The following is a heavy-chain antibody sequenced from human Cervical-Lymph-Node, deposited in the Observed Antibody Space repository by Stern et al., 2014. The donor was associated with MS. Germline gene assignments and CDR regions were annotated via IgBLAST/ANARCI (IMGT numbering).Heavy chain of an antibody. D-gene: IGHD2-2*02. CDR3: ARESCTSTTCYTLFDY. V-gene: IGHV7-4-1*02. Sequence: QVQLVQSGSELKKPGASVKLSCRASGYTFNSYGMNWVRQAPGQGLECMGWINTITGNPTYAQGFTGRFVFSLDTSVNTAYLQISSLKAEDSAVYYCARESCTSTTCYTLFDYWGQGTLVTVSS. CDR1: GYTFNSYG. CDR2: INTITGNP. J-gene: IGHJ4*02.